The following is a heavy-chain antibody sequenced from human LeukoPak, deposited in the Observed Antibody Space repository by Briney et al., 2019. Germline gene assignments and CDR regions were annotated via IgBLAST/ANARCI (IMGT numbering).Heavy chain of an antibody. J-gene: IGHJ6*02. CDR3: AKEYRRGSYSGYFYFGMDV. Sequence: GGSLRLSCAASRFTFDDYAMHWVRQAPGKGLEWVSRISGDGGSTYYADSVKGRFTVSRDNSKNSLYLQMNSLRTEDTALYYCAKEYRRGSYSGYFYFGMDVWDQGTTVTVSS. D-gene: IGHD1-26*01. CDR1: RFTFDDYA. V-gene: IGHV3-43*02. CDR2: ISGDGGST.